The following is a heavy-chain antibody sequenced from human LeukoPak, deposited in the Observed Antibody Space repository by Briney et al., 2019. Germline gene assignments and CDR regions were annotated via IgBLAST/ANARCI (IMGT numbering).Heavy chain of an antibody. CDR3: AKITGTTRGGYYLDY. D-gene: IGHD1-7*01. Sequence: PGGSLRLSCAASGFTFSSFAMSWVRQAPGKGLEWVSAISGSGGSTYYADSVKGRFTISRDNSKNTLYLQMNSLRAEDTAVYYCAKITGTTRGGYYLDYWGQGTLVTVSS. CDR2: ISGSGGST. V-gene: IGHV3-23*01. J-gene: IGHJ4*02. CDR1: GFTFSSFA.